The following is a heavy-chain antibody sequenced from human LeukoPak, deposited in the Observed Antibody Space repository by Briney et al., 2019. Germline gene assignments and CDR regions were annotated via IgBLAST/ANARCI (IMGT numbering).Heavy chain of an antibody. CDR3: ARARRGGYYGGVAFDI. V-gene: IGHV1-18*01. CDR1: GYTFTSYG. D-gene: IGHD1-26*01. CDR2: ISAYNGNT. J-gene: IGHJ3*02. Sequence: GASVKVSCKASGYTFTSYGISWVRQAPGQGLEWMGWISAYNGNTNYAQKLQGRVTMTTDTSTSTAYMELRSLRSDDTAVYYCARARRGGYYGGVAFDIWGQGTMVTVSS.